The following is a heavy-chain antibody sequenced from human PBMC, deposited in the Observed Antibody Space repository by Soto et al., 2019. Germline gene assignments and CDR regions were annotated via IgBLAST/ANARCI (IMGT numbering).Heavy chain of an antibody. V-gene: IGHV3-23*01. J-gene: IGHJ4*02. Sequence: PSETLRLSCAASGFTFSSYAMSWVRQAPGKGLEWVSAISGSGGSTYYADSVKGRFTISRDNSKNTLYLQMNSLRAEDTAVYYCAKDKDFWSGHNYFDYWGQGTLVTVSS. CDR2: ISGSGGST. D-gene: IGHD3-3*01. CDR3: AKDKDFWSGHNYFDY. CDR1: GFTFSSYA.